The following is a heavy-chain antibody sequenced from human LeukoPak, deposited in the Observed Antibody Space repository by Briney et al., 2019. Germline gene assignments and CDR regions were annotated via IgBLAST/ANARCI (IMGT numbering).Heavy chain of an antibody. CDR2: VYHSGSI. D-gene: IGHD1-26*01. J-gene: IGHJ4*02. CDR1: GDSLVSGHY. V-gene: IGHV4-38-2*02. Sequence: SETLSLTCTVSGDSLVSGHYWGWIRQPPGQGLEWVGSVYHSGSIYYDPSLKSRVIMSVDTSKNQFSLKLSSVTAADTAVYYCARLYSGSYIYWGQGTLVTVSS. CDR3: ARLYSGSYIY.